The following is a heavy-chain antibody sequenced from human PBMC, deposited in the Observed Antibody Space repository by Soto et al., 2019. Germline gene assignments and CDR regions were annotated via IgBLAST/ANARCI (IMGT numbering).Heavy chain of an antibody. CDR3: VRQGFGRLLGLVDV. J-gene: IGHJ6*02. CDR1: DDSSSNYK. D-gene: IGHD3-10*01. Sequence: QVQLQESGPGLVKPSETLSLTCTVSDDSSSNYKWSWIRQPPGRRLEWIGYIDSNGGTSYNPSLQSRVTISIDTSTKQIFLKLSSVTAADTAVYYCVRQGFGRLLGLVDVWGQGTTVTVSS. CDR2: IDSNGGT. V-gene: IGHV4-59*08.